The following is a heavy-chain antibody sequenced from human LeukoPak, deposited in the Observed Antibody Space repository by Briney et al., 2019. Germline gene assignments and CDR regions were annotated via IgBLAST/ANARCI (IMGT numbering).Heavy chain of an antibody. CDR1: GGSISPYY. Sequence: SETLSLTCTVSGGSISPYYWSWIRQPPGKGLEWIGYIFYTGSGSTSHNPSLKSRVTISVDTSKNQFSLNLNSVTAADTAVYYCARHAVYAGSGWAFDFWGQGTLVTVSS. CDR2: IFYTGSGST. J-gene: IGHJ4*02. V-gene: IGHV4-59*08. CDR3: ARHAVYAGSGWAFDF. D-gene: IGHD6-19*01.